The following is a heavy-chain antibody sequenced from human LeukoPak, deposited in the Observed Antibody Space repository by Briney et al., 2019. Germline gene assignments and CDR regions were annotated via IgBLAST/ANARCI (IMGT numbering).Heavy chain of an antibody. CDR1: GFTFDDYA. D-gene: IGHD5-18*01. Sequence: GALRLPCAASGFTFDDYAMEWVRQAPGKGLEWVSLTMGDSGSTYYADSVKGRFTISRDNSENSLDLQMNSLRTEDTGLYYCAKALGYSYGNYYYCAMDVWGQGTTVTVSS. V-gene: IGHV3-43*02. J-gene: IGHJ6*02. CDR3: AKALGYSYGNYYYCAMDV. CDR2: TMGDSGST.